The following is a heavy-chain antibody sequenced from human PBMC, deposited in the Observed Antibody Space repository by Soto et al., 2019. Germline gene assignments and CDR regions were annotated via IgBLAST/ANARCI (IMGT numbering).Heavy chain of an antibody. CDR2: ISYGGGTT. V-gene: IGHV3-23*01. J-gene: IGHJ4*02. CDR1: EFTFSNYA. D-gene: IGHD3-22*01. Sequence: EVQLLESGGGLVQPGGSLRLSCAASEFTFSNYAMSWVRQAPGKGLEWVSAISYGGGTTYYADSVKGRFTISRDNSNNTLQLQMNSLRAEDTAVYYCAKNPGYYYDSTGYHFDYWGQGTLVTVSS. CDR3: AKNPGYYYDSTGYHFDY.